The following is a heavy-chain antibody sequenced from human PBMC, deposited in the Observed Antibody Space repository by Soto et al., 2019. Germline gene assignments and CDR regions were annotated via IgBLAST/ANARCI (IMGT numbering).Heavy chain of an antibody. V-gene: IGHV3-23*01. J-gene: IGHJ6*02. CDR2: ISGSGGST. CDR3: AKDRLPMLFNREYYYYGMDV. D-gene: IGHD2-21*01. Sequence: GGSLRLSCAASGFTFSSYAMSWVRQAPGKGLEWVSAISGSGGSTYYADSVKGRFTISRDNSKNTLYLQMNSLRAEDTAVYYCAKDRLPMLFNREYYYYGMDVSGQGTTVTVSS. CDR1: GFTFSSYA.